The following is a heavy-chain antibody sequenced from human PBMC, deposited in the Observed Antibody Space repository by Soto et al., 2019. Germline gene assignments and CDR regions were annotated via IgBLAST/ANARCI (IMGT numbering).Heavy chain of an antibody. CDR2: ISAHNGNK. CDR3: AREPNYFDY. Sequence: QVQLVQSGAEVKKPGASVKVSCKASGYTFTSYGISWVRQAPGQGLEWMGWISAHNGNKKYAQKLQGRVTMTTDTSTGTGYNEARSLRSDDTAVYYCAREPNYFDYWGQGTLVTVSS. J-gene: IGHJ4*02. CDR1: GYTFTSYG. V-gene: IGHV1-18*01.